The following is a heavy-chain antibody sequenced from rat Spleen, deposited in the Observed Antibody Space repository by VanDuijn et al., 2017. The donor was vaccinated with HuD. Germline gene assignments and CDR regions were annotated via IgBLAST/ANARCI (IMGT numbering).Heavy chain of an antibody. Sequence: EVQLVESDGGLVQPGRSMKLSCAASGFTFSNYYMDWVRQAPTKGLEWVASISTGGGNTYYRDSVKGRFTISRDNAKSTLYLQMDSLRSDDTATYYCTTGLQWGQGVMVTVSS. D-gene: IGHD1-1*01. CDR2: ISTGGGNT. CDR1: GFTFSNYY. J-gene: IGHJ2*01. CDR3: TTGLQ. V-gene: IGHV5-25*01.